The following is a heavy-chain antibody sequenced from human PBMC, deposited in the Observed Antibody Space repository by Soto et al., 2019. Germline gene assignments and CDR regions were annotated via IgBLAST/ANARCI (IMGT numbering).Heavy chain of an antibody. J-gene: IGHJ6*02. V-gene: IGHV1-18*01. CDR3: AGPNGNPTQYYYYYGMDV. CDR2: ISAYNGNT. Sequence: QVQLVQSGAEVKKPGASVKVSCKASGYTFTSYGISWVRQAPGQGLEWMGWISAYNGNTNYAQKLQGRVTMTTDTSTSTAYMELRSLRSDDTAVYYCAGPNGNPTQYYYYYGMDVWGQGTTVTVSS. CDR1: GYTFTSYG. D-gene: IGHD1-1*01.